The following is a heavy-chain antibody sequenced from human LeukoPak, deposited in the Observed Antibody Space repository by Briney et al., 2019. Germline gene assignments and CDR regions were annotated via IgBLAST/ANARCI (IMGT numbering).Heavy chain of an antibody. CDR2: IYYSGST. J-gene: IGHJ6*02. V-gene: IGHV4-31*11. CDR1: GGSFSGYY. Sequence: SETLSLTCAVYGGSFSGYYWSWIRQHPGKGLEWIGYIYYSGSTYYNPSLKSRVTISVDTSKNQFSLKLSSVTAADTAVYYCARDGQPEGIAAASNYYYYGMDVWGQGTTVTVSS. CDR3: ARDGQPEGIAAASNYYYYGMDV. D-gene: IGHD6-13*01.